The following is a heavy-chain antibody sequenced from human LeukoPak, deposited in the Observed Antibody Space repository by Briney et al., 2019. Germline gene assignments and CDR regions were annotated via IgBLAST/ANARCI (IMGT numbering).Heavy chain of an antibody. J-gene: IGHJ4*02. CDR3: ARVVPAAALYFDY. D-gene: IGHD2-2*01. CDR1: GGSISSYY. Sequence: SETLSLACTVSGGSISSYYWSWIRQPPGKGLEWIGYSYYSGSTNYNPSLKSRVTISVDTSKNQFSLKLSSVTAADTAVCYCARVVPAAALYFDYWGQGTLVTVSS. CDR2: SYYSGST. V-gene: IGHV4-59*01.